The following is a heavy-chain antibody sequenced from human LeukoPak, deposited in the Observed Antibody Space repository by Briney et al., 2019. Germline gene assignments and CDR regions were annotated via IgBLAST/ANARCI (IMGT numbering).Heavy chain of an antibody. CDR3: ATASGGWYRYYFDS. D-gene: IGHD6-13*01. CDR1: GLTFSNYE. J-gene: IGHJ4*02. V-gene: IGHV3-48*03. CDR2: ISRSSNMI. Sequence: PGGSLRLSCAASGLTFSNYEMNWLRQAPGKGLEWLSYISRSSNMIFYPESVKGRFTISRDNAKNSLYLQMNSLGAEDTAIYYCATASGGWYRYYFDSWGQGILVTVSS.